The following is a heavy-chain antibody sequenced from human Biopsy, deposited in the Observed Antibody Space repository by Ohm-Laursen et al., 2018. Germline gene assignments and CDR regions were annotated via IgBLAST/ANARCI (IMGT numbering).Heavy chain of an antibody. J-gene: IGHJ6*02. Sequence: PTQTLTLTGSFSGFSLSARGMCVSWIRQAPGKALEWLARVDWDDYKDYSASLQTKLSIPKDTSNDQVVLTVNNVDPADTATYYCARTPILIVSAGLVYRHRRHLQGMDVWGQGIAVTVS. CDR2: VDWDDYK. D-gene: IGHD6-13*01. V-gene: IGHV2-70*11. CDR1: GFSLSARGMC. CDR3: ARTPILIVSAGLVYRHRRHLQGMDV.